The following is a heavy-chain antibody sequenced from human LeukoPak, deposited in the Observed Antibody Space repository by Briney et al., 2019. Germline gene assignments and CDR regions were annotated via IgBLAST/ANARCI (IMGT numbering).Heavy chain of an antibody. V-gene: IGHV4-59*01. D-gene: IGHD5-18*01. J-gene: IGHJ4*02. Sequence: KPSETLSLTCTVSGGSISSYYWSWIRQPPGKGLEWIGYIYYSGSTKYNPYRKSRVTISVDTSKNQFYLKLSSVTAADTAVYYCARARYSYALNFDYWGQGTLVTVSS. CDR3: ARARYSYALNFDY. CDR1: GGSISSYY. CDR2: IYYSGST.